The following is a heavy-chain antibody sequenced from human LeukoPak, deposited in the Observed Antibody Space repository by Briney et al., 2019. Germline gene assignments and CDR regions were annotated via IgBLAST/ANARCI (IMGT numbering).Heavy chain of an antibody. J-gene: IGHJ6*02. CDR2: INPNSGGT. Sequence: EASVKVSCKASGYTFTGYYMHWVRQAPGQGLEWMGWINPNSGGTNYAQKFQGWVTMTRDTSISTAYMELSGLRSDDTAVYYCARGYCSSTSCYLGYYYYYYGMDVWGQGTTVTVSS. D-gene: IGHD2-2*01. V-gene: IGHV1-2*04. CDR3: ARGYCSSTSCYLGYYYYYYGMDV. CDR1: GYTFTGYY.